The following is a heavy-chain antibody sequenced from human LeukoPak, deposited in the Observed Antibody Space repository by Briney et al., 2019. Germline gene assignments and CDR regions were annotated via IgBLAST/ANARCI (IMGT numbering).Heavy chain of an antibody. CDR3: ARDYIAVAGTVGY. CDR1: GFTFSSYS. Sequence: GGSLRLSCAASGFTFSSYSMNWLREAPGKGLEWVSSISSSSSYIYYADSVKGRFTISRDNAKNSLYLQMNSLRAEDTAVYYCARDYIAVAGTVGYWGQGTLVTVSS. D-gene: IGHD6-19*01. V-gene: IGHV3-21*01. CDR2: ISSSSSYI. J-gene: IGHJ4*02.